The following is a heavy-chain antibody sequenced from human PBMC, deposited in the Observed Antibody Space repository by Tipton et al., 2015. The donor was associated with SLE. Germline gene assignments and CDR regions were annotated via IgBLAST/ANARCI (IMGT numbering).Heavy chain of an antibody. D-gene: IGHD3-16*01. V-gene: IGHV4-30-4*01. CDR3: ARYIWGAWYFDL. CDR1: GGSISSGDYY. Sequence: TLSLTCTVSGGSISSGDYYWSWIRQPPGKGLEWIGEINHSGSTNYNPSLKSRVTISVDTSKNQFSLKLSSVTAADTAVYYCARYIWGAWYFDLWGRGTLVTVSS. J-gene: IGHJ2*01. CDR2: INHSGST.